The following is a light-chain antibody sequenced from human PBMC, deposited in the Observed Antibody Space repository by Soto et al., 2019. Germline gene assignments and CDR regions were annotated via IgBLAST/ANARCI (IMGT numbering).Light chain of an antibody. J-gene: IGKJ1*01. CDR3: QQLNSYPRT. CDR2: AAS. V-gene: IGKV1-9*01. CDR1: QGISSS. Sequence: DIQLTQSPSFLSASVGDRVTITCRASQGISSSLAWFQQKPGKAPKLLIYAASTLQSRVPSRFSGSGSGTDFTLTISSLQPEDFATYYCQQLNSYPRTFGQGTKVEIK.